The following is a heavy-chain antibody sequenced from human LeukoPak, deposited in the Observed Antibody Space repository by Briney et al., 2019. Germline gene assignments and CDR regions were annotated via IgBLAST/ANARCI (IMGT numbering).Heavy chain of an antibody. V-gene: IGHV3-30*18. CDR1: GFTFSSYG. CDR2: ISYDGSNK. D-gene: IGHD6-19*01. J-gene: IGHJ4*02. CDR3: AKDAEGGSGWYFD. Sequence: GGSLRLSCAASGFTFSSYGMHWVRQAPGKGLEWVAVISYDGSNKYYADSVKGRFTISRDNSKNTLYLQMNSLRAEDTAVYYCAKDAEGGSGWYFDWGQGTLVTVSS.